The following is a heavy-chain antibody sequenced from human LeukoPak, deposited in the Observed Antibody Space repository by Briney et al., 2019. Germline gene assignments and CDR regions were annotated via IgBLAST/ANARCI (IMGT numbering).Heavy chain of an antibody. D-gene: IGHD3-10*01. CDR2: ISYSGST. V-gene: IGHV4-59*01. Sequence: SETLSLTCTVSGGSISPYFWSWIRQPPGRGLEWIGYISYSGSTNYNPSLKSRVTISVDTSKNQFSLQLSSVTAADTAVYYCARDDYRGVTNFDPWGQGTLVTVSS. J-gene: IGHJ5*02. CDR1: GGSISPYF. CDR3: ARDDYRGVTNFDP.